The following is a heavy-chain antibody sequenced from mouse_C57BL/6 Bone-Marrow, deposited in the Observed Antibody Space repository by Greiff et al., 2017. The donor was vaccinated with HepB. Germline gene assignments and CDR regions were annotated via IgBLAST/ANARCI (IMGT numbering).Heavy chain of an antibody. V-gene: IGHV5-6*01. Sequence: EVQGVESGGDLVRPGGSLKLSCAASGFTFSTSGMSWVRQTPDKRLEWVATINTGGTYTYYADRVRGRFPISKDSAKNTLFLLMSSLRSEDSGIYYCSRDRFDYYFDYWGQGTTLTVSS. CDR2: INTGGTYT. J-gene: IGHJ2*01. D-gene: IGHD2-14*01. CDR1: GFTFSTSG. CDR3: SRDRFDYYFDY.